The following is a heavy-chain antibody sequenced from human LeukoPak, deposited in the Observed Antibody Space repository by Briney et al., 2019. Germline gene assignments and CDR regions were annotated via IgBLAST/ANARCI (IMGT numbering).Heavy chain of an antibody. CDR1: GFTVSSNY. J-gene: IGHJ6*02. D-gene: IGHD3-10*01. CDR3: ARSTYYYGSGSYSTYYYYGMDV. V-gene: IGHV3-66*01. CDR2: IYSGGST. Sequence: PGGSLRLSCAASGFTVSSNYMSWVRQAPGKGLEWVSVIYSGGSTYYADSVKGRFTISRDNSKNTLYLQMNSLRAEDTAVYYCARSTYYYGSGSYSTYYYYGMDVWGQGTTVTVSS.